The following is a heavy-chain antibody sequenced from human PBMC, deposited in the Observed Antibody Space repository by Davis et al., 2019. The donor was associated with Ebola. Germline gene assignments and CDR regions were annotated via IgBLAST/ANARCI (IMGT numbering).Heavy chain of an antibody. Sequence: PGGSLRLSCAASGFTFSNYWMNWVRQAPGKGLEWVSFISVGSDKSYYADSVQGRFTISRDNAKNSLYLQMNSLRDEDTAVYYCALRNLGTYSGHFLANWGQGTLVTVSS. D-gene: IGHD1-26*01. CDR2: ISVGSDKS. J-gene: IGHJ4*02. V-gene: IGHV3-48*02. CDR3: ALRNLGTYSGHFLAN. CDR1: GFTFSNYW.